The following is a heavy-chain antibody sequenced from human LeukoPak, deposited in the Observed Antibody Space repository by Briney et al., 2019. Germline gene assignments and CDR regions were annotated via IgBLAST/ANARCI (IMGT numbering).Heavy chain of an antibody. V-gene: IGHV3-11*04. Sequence: GGSLRLSCAASGFTFSDYYMSWIRQAPGKGLEWVSYISSSGSTIYYADSVKGRFTISRGNAKNSLYLQMNSLRAEDTAVYYCARDQYYDSSGYCGYWGQGTLVTVSS. CDR1: GFTFSDYY. D-gene: IGHD3-22*01. J-gene: IGHJ4*02. CDR3: ARDQYYDSSGYCGY. CDR2: ISSSGSTI.